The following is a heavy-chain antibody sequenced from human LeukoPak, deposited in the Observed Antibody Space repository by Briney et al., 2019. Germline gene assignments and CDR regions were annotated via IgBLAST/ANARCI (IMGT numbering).Heavy chain of an antibody. CDR1: GGTFITYG. V-gene: IGHV1-69*05. D-gene: IGHD3-22*01. CDR2: IVPMFGIA. Sequence: SVKVSCKASGGTFITYGINWVRQAPGQGLEWMGGIVPMFGIANYAQKFQGRVTITTDESSTTAYMELSSLRSEDTAVYYCARVPTHYYDSSGSFDYWGQGTLVTVSS. CDR3: ARVPTHYYDSSGSFDY. J-gene: IGHJ4*02.